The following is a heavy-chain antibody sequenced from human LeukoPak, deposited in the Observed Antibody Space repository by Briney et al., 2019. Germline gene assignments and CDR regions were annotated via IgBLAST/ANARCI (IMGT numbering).Heavy chain of an antibody. J-gene: IGHJ4*02. Sequence: PGGSLRLSCAASGFTFSSYSMNWVRQAPGKGLEWVSSISSSSSYIYYADSVKGRFTISRDNAKNSLYLQMNSLRAEDTAVYYCPRVGSSSSGGETYCDYWGQGTLVTVSS. D-gene: IGHD6-6*01. CDR1: GFTFSSYS. CDR2: ISSSSSYI. V-gene: IGHV3-21*01. CDR3: PRVGSSSSGGETYCDY.